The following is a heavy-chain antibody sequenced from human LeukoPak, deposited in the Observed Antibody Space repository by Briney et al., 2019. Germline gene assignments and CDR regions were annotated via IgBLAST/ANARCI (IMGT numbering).Heavy chain of an antibody. J-gene: IGHJ4*02. V-gene: IGHV4-59*08. Sequence: PSETLSLTCTVSGGSISSYYWSWIRQPPGKGLEWIGYIYYSGSTNYNPSLKSRVTISVDTSKNQFSLKLSSVTAADTAVYYCARLVMSSSCYDYFDYWGQGTLVTVSS. D-gene: IGHD6-13*01. CDR3: ARLVMSSSCYDYFDY. CDR2: IYYSGST. CDR1: GGSISSYY.